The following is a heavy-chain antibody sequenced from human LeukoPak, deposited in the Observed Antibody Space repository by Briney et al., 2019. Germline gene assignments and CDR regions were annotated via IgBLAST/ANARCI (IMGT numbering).Heavy chain of an antibody. CDR3: ARDDGDFWSGFYYYYGMDV. D-gene: IGHD3-3*01. V-gene: IGHV4-4*07. Sequence: SETLSLTCTVSGGSISSYYWSWIRQPAGKGLEWIGRIYTSGSTNYNPSLKSRVTMSVDTSKNQFPLKLSSVTAADTAVYYCARDDGDFWSGFYYYYGMDVWGQGTTVTVSS. J-gene: IGHJ6*02. CDR1: GGSISSYY. CDR2: IYTSGST.